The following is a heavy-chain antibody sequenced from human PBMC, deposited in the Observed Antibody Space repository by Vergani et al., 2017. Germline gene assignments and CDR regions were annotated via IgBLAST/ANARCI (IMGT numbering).Heavy chain of an antibody. Sequence: QAQLVESGGGVVQPGGSLRLSCAASGFTFSSYGMHWVRQAPGKGLEWVAFIRYDGSNKYYADSVKGRFTISRDNSKNTLYLQMNSLRAEDTAVYYCAKDRGPYYDSSGCNYWGQGTLVTVSS. D-gene: IGHD3-22*01. CDR1: GFTFSSYG. CDR2: IRYDGSNK. CDR3: AKDRGPYYDSSGCNY. J-gene: IGHJ4*02. V-gene: IGHV3-30*02.